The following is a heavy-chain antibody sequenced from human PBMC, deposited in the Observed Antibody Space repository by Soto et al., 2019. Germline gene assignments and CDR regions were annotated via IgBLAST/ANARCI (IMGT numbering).Heavy chain of an antibody. J-gene: IGHJ6*02. Sequence: LRLSCAASGFTFDDYAMHWVRQAPGKGLEWVSGISWNSGSIGYADSVKGRFTISRDNAKNSLYLQMNSLRAEDTALYYCAKAMQTGGYYYYGMDVWGQGTTVTVSS. CDR2: ISWNSGSI. CDR1: GFTFDDYA. CDR3: AKAMQTGGYYYYGMDV. D-gene: IGHD3-10*01. V-gene: IGHV3-9*01.